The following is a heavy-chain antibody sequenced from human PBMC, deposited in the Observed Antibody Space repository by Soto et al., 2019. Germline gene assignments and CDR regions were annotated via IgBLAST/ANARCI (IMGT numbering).Heavy chain of an antibody. CDR1: GYRLPTYW. Sequence: GDSLKISWTGSGYRLPTYWIGWGRQLKGKGLEWMGIIYPGDFDTRYSPSFQGQVTISADNSISTAYLQWSSLKASDTAMYYCARASWPFVDPYHLDYWGQGKLVSVS. CDR2: IYPGDFDT. CDR3: ARASWPFVDPYHLDY. V-gene: IGHV5-51*03. D-gene: IGHD3-3*02. J-gene: IGHJ4*02.